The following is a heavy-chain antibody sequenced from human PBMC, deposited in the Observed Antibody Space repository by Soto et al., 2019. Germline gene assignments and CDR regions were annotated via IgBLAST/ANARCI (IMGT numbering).Heavy chain of an antibody. V-gene: IGHV3-30-3*01. CDR1: GFSFSTHA. Sequence: QVQLVESGGGVVQPGMSLRLSCATSGFSFSTHAMHWVRQAPGKGLECVSVISNGGTYRNYADSVKGRFTISIDHSKNTLYLQMNSLRPEDTAVYYCATGPTFYYAYWGQGTLVTVSS. CDR3: ATGPTFYYAY. CDR2: ISNGGTYR. J-gene: IGHJ4*02. D-gene: IGHD3-10*01.